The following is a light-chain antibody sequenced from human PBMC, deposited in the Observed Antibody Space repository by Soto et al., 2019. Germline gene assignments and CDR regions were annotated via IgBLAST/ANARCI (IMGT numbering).Light chain of an antibody. Sequence: QSALTQPASVSGSPGQSISISCNGTSSDVGGYNYVSWYQQHPGKAPKLMIYEVSNRPSGVSNRFSGSKSGNTASLTISGLQAEDEADYYWSSYTSSSTYVFGTGAKLTVL. CDR2: EVS. CDR1: SSDVGGYNY. CDR3: SSYTSSSTYV. J-gene: IGLJ1*01. V-gene: IGLV2-14*01.